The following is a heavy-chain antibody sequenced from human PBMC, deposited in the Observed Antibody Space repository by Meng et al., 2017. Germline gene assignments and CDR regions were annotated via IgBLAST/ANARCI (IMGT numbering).Heavy chain of an antibody. CDR2: AYYRSKWYH. J-gene: IGHJ4*02. CDR3: ARGSYSFDS. Sequence: QIPLQQSSPGLVKPPQTLSLLCAISWDSVSSNSAAWNWIRQSPSIGLEWLGRAYYRSKWYHEYAESVKSRISIDPDTSKNQFSLQLRSVTPEDSAVYYCARGSYSFDSWGQRTLVTVSS. CDR1: WDSVSSNSAA. V-gene: IGHV6-1*01. D-gene: IGHD1-26*01.